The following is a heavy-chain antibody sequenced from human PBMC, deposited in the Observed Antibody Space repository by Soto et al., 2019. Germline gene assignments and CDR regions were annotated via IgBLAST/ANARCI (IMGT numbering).Heavy chain of an antibody. CDR2: ISYSGST. CDR3: ARVHIVVVPAAIRYYYYGMDV. Sequence: SETLSLTCTVSGGSISSSKNYWGWIRQPPGKGLEWIGTISYSGSTNYNPSLKSRVTISVDTSKNQFSLKLSSVTAADTAVYYCARVHIVVVPAAIRYYYYGMDVWGQGTTVTV. V-gene: IGHV4-39*07. J-gene: IGHJ6*02. CDR1: GGSISSSKNY. D-gene: IGHD2-2*02.